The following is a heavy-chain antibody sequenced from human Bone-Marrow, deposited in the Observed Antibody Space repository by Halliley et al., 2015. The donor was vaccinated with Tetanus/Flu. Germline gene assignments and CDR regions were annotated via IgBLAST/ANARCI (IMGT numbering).Heavy chain of an antibody. D-gene: IGHD3-3*01. V-gene: IGHV1-69*02. Sequence: QGLGGMGRIIPILGVANYAQKFQGRVTITADKSTSTAYMELSSLRSEDTAVYYCALEWNGFDPWGQGTLVTVSS. J-gene: IGHJ5*02. CDR3: ALEWNGFDP. CDR2: IIPILGVA.